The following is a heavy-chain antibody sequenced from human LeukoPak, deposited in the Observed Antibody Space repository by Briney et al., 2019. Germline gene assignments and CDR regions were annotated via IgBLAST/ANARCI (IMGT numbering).Heavy chain of an antibody. CDR3: ARGTAGFDY. V-gene: IGHV3-33*01. Sequence: GGSLRLSCAASGFTFSTYGMHWVRQAPGKGLEWVAVIWYDGSNKYYGDSVKGRFTISRDNSKNTLHLQMDSLRAEDTAVYYCARGTAGFDYWGQGTLVTVSS. CDR1: GFTFSTYG. J-gene: IGHJ4*02. CDR2: IWYDGSNK.